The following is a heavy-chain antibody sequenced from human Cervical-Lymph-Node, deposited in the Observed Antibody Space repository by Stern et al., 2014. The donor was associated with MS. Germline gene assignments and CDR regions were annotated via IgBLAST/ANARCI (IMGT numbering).Heavy chain of an antibody. CDR1: GFTFADHA. CDR2: INWSVSNT. CDR3: AKDINDYWSGPADY. J-gene: IGHJ4*02. Sequence: EVQLVESGGGLVQPGRSLRLSCAASGFTFADHAMHLVRQAPGKGLEWVSGINWSVSNTGYADVVEGRFTISRDNAKNSLYLQINSLRVEDTAFYYCAKDINDYWSGPADYWGQGTLVTVSS. V-gene: IGHV3-9*01. D-gene: IGHD3-3*01.